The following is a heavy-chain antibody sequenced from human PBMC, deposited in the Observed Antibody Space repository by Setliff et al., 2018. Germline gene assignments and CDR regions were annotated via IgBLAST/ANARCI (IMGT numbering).Heavy chain of an antibody. J-gene: IGHJ5*02. CDR3: LLPCTSGWYNWFDP. Sequence: GGSLRLSCAASGFTFSGSAMHWVRQASGKGLEWVGRIRSKANNYATAYAASAKGRFIISRDDSKKTAYLQMSSLEAEDTAMYYCLLPCTSGWYNWFDPWGQGTLVTVSS. D-gene: IGHD6-19*01. CDR1: GFTFSGSA. CDR2: IRSKANNYAT. V-gene: IGHV3-73*01.